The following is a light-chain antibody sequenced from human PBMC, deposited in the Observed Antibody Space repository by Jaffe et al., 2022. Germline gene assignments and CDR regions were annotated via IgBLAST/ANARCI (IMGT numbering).Light chain of an antibody. CDR2: RDS. J-gene: IGLJ2*01. V-gene: IGLV3-25*03. CDR1: ALTKQY. CDR3: QSRDSSGNFVV. Sequence: SYELTQPPSVSVSPGQTARITCSGDALTKQYAYWYQQKPGQAPVLVIYRDSERPSGIPDRFSGSSSGTTVSLTISGVQTQDDADYYCQSRDSSGNFVVFGGGTKLTVL.